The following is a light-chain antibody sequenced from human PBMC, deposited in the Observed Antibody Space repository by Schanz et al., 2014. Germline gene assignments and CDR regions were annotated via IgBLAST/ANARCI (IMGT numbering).Light chain of an antibody. CDR1: SSDVGKFYL. CDR3: CSYAGSYTLV. Sequence: QSALTQPASVSGSPGQSITISCTGTSSDVGKFYLVSWYQHRPGTAPKLLIYEGDKRPSEIPHRFSGSKSGNTASLTISGLECEDEGDYYCCSYAGSYTLVFGGGTKLTVL. J-gene: IGLJ2*01. CDR2: EGD. V-gene: IGLV2-23*01.